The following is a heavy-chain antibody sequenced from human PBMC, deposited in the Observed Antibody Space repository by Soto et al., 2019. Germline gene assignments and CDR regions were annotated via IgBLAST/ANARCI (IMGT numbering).Heavy chain of an antibody. CDR1: GFTFSSYV. V-gene: IGHV3-23*01. J-gene: IGHJ3*02. Sequence: GGSLRLSCAASGFTFSSYVMSWVRQAPGKGLEWVSAISGSDDRTYYADSVKGRFTISRDNSKNTLYLQMNSLRAEDTAVYYWAKDLYDILTGYWYDAFDIWGQGTMVTVSS. D-gene: IGHD3-9*01. CDR3: AKDLYDILTGYWYDAFDI. CDR2: ISGSDDRT.